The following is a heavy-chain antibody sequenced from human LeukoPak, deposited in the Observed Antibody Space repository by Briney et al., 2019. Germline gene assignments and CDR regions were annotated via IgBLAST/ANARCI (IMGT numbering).Heavy chain of an antibody. Sequence: ASETLSLTCAVYGGSFSGYYWSWIRQPPGKGLEWIGSIYYGGGTHYNPSLKSRATIFLDTSMNQFSLRLTSVTAADTALYFCARESFEEPGTMDHWGQGTLVSVSS. CDR1: GGSFSGYY. CDR2: IYYGGGT. J-gene: IGHJ4*02. V-gene: IGHV4-34*11. CDR3: ARESFEEPGTMDH. D-gene: IGHD4/OR15-4a*01.